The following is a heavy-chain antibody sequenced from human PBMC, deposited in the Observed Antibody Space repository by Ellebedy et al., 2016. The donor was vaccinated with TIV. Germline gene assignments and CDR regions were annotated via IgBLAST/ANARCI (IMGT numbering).Heavy chain of an antibody. J-gene: IGHJ4*02. CDR2: IYPADSDI. CDR1: GYSFTSYW. CDR3: ARRGSSGWVDY. Sequence: GESLKISCKGSGYSFTSYWIGSERQLPGQGLEWMGIIYPADSDIRYSPSFQGQATMSADWSITTAYLHWNSLKASDTAIYYCARRGSSGWVDYWGQGTLVTVSS. V-gene: IGHV5-51*01. D-gene: IGHD6-19*01.